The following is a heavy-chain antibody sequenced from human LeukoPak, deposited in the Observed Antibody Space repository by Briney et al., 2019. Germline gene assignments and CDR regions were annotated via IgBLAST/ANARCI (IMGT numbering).Heavy chain of an antibody. D-gene: IGHD1-14*01. J-gene: IGHJ4*02. CDR1: GGSISSSSYY. V-gene: IGHV4-39*07. CDR3: ARVWRYGSFDY. CDR2: IYYSGST. Sequence: SETQSLTCTVSGGSISSSSYYWGWIRQPPGKGLEWIGSIYYSGSTYYNPSLKSRVTISVDTSKNQFSLKLSSVTAADTAVYYCARVWRYGSFDYWGQGTLVTVSS.